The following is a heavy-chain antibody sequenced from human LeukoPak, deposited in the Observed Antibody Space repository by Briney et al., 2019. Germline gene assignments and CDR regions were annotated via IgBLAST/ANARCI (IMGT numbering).Heavy chain of an antibody. CDR3: ARDYSGVDY. J-gene: IGHJ4*02. Sequence: GGSLRLSCAASGFTFSSCGMHWVRQAPGKGLEWVAVISSDGSTKYYADSVKGRFTISRDNSKNTLYLQVNSLKAEDTAVYYCARDYSGVDYWGQGTLVTVSS. D-gene: IGHD5-12*01. V-gene: IGHV3-30*19. CDR1: GFTFSSCG. CDR2: ISSDGSTK.